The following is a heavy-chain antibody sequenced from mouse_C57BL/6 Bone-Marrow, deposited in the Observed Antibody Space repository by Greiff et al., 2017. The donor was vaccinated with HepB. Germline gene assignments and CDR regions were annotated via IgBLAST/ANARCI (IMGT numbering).Heavy chain of an antibody. CDR2: IYPGSGST. V-gene: IGHV1-55*01. CDR1: GYTFTSYW. J-gene: IGHJ2*01. D-gene: IGHD1-1*01. Sequence: QVQLQQPGAELVKPGASVKMSCKASGYTFTSYWITWVKQSPGQGLEWIGDIYPGSGSTNYNEKFKSKATLTVDTSSSTAYMQLSSLTSEDSAVYYCARSGYYGSSYAFDYWGQGTTLTVSS. CDR3: ARSGYYGSSYAFDY.